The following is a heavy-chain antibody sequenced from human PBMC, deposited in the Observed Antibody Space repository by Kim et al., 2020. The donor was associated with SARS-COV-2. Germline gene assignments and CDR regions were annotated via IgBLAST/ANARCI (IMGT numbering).Heavy chain of an antibody. Sequence: GGSLRLSCAASGFTFSDYYMSWIRQAPGKGLEWVSYISSSSSYTNYADSVKGRFTISRDNAKNSLYLQMNSLRAEDTAVYYCARMGPYYDFWSGYPQYYFDYWGQGTLVTVSS. CDR3: ARMGPYYDFWSGYPQYYFDY. D-gene: IGHD3-3*01. CDR2: ISSSSSYT. V-gene: IGHV3-11*06. J-gene: IGHJ4*02. CDR1: GFTFSDYY.